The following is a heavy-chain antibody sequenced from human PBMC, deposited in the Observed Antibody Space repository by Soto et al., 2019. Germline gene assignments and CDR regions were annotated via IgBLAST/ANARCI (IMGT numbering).Heavy chain of an antibody. CDR3: AKYSSGWYHPFDY. Sequence: PGGSLRLSCAASGFTFRNYAMSWVRQTPEKGLEWVSAISGSGSSTYYADSVKGRFTISRDNSKNTLYLQMNSLRAEDTAVYYCAKYSSGWYHPFDYWGQGTLVTVSS. CDR1: GFTFRNYA. CDR2: ISGSGSST. D-gene: IGHD6-19*01. J-gene: IGHJ4*02. V-gene: IGHV3-23*01.